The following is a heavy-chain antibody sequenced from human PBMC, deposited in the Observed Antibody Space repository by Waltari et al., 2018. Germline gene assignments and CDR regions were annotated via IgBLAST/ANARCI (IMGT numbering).Heavy chain of an antibody. V-gene: IGHV4-34*01. CDR2: INHSGSN. J-gene: IGHJ6*02. Sequence: QVQLQQWGAGLLKPSETLSLTCAVYGGSFSGYSWSWIRHPPGKGLELVGEINHSGSNNYNPSLKSRVTISVDTSKNQFSLKLSSVTAADTAVYYCARGRRIPWNYYYGMDVWGQGTTVTVSS. D-gene: IGHD2-15*01. CDR3: ARGRRIPWNYYYGMDV. CDR1: GGSFSGYS.